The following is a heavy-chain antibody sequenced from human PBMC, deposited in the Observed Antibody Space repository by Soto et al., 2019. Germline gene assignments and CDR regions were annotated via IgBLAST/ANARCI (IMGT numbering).Heavy chain of an antibody. Sequence: SVKVSCKASGFTFTSSAVQWVRQARGQRLEWIGWIVVGSGNTNYAQKFQERVTITRDMSTSTAYMELSSLRSEDTAVYYCAATVQITIEGYGMDVWGQGTTVTVSS. CDR3: AATVQITIEGYGMDV. D-gene: IGHD3-9*01. CDR2: IVVGSGNT. J-gene: IGHJ6*02. V-gene: IGHV1-58*01. CDR1: GFTFTSSA.